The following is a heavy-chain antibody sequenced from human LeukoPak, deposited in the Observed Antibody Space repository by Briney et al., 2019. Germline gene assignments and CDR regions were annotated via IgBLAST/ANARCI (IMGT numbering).Heavy chain of an antibody. V-gene: IGHV3-74*01. CDR2: INSDGSTT. CDR3: AKVAKGKIAVAGTDI. D-gene: IGHD6-19*01. Sequence: GGSLRLSCAASGFTFSSYWVHWVRQAPGKGLVWVSRINSDGSTTTYADSVKGRFTISRDNSKNTLYLQMNSLRAEDTAVYYCAKVAKGKIAVAGTDIWGQGTMVTVSS. CDR1: GFTFSSYW. J-gene: IGHJ3*02.